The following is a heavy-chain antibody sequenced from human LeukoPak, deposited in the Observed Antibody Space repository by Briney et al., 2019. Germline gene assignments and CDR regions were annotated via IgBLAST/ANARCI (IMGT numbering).Heavy chain of an antibody. CDR2: MYYSGST. Sequence: SETLSLTCTVSGGSISSGDYYWSWIRQPPGKGLEWIAYMYYSGSTHYNPSLRSRVTMSVDTSKNQFSLKLSSVTAADTAVYYCARGLRDEDRHYNYHYMDVWGKGTTVTVSS. J-gene: IGHJ6*03. CDR3: ARGLRDEDRHYNYHYMDV. CDR1: GGSISSGDYY. D-gene: IGHD2-21*01. V-gene: IGHV4-30-4*01.